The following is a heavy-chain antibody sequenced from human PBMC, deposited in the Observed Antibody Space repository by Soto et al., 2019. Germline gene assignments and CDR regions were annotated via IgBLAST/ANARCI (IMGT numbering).Heavy chain of an antibody. Sequence: QLQLQESGPGLVKPSETLSLTCTVSGGSISSSSYYWGWIRQPPGKGREWIGSIYYSGSTYYNESLKSRVTLSEETSRNHFSLKMSSVNAADTAGYYCARQKGEYGGRAEYWGQGTLVTVSS. CDR1: GGSISSSSYY. CDR2: IYYSGST. CDR3: ARQKGEYGGRAEY. D-gene: IGHD4-17*01. J-gene: IGHJ4*02. V-gene: IGHV4-39*01.